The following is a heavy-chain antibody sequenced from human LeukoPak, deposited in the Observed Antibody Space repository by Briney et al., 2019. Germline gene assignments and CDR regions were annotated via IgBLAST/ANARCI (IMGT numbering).Heavy chain of an antibody. CDR2: IRGSGHST. Sequence: GGSLRLSCAASGFTFSSYGMHWVRQAPGKGLEWVSSIRGSGHSTYYADSVKGRFTISRDNSKNTLYLQMNSLRAEDTAVYYCAKDYSSGSPEYFHHWGQGILVTVSS. V-gene: IGHV3-23*01. D-gene: IGHD3-10*01. J-gene: IGHJ1*01. CDR3: AKDYSSGSPEYFHH. CDR1: GFTFSSYG.